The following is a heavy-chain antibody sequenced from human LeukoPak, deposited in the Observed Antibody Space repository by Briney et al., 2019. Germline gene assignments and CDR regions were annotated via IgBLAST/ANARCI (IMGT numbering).Heavy chain of an antibody. J-gene: IGHJ2*01. Sequence: SETLSLTCTVSGGSISSYYWSWIRQPPGKGLEWIGYIYYSGSTNYNPSPKSRVTISVDTSKNQFSLKLSSVTAADTAVYYCASLGDYDSSGYRYFDLWGRGTLVTVSS. CDR3: ASLGDYDSSGYRYFDL. CDR2: IYYSGST. D-gene: IGHD3-22*01. V-gene: IGHV4-59*01. CDR1: GGSISSYY.